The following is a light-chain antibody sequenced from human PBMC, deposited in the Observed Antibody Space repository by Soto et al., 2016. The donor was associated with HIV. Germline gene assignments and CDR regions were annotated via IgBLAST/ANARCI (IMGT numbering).Light chain of an antibody. V-gene: IGKV1-17*03. Sequence: DIQLTQSPSFLSASVGDRVTITCRASQGISNSLAWFQQKPGTVPKRLIYDASSLHSGVPSRFSGSTSGTEFTLTISSLQPEDFATYYCLQHNSYPWTFGQGTKVEVK. CDR2: DAS. J-gene: IGKJ1*01. CDR1: QGISNS. CDR3: LQHNSYPWT.